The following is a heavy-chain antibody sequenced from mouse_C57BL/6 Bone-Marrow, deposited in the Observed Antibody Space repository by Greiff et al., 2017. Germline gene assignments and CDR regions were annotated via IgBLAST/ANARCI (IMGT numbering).Heavy chain of an antibody. CDR3: ARGGYGSTNWYFDV. J-gene: IGHJ1*03. CDR2: INPGSGGT. Sequence: QVQLKQSGAELVRPGTSVKVSCKASGYAFTNYLIEWVKQRPGQGLEWIGVINPGSGGTNYNEKFKGKATLTADKSSSTAYMQLSSLTSEDSAVYFCARGGYGSTNWYFDVWGTGTTVTVSS. V-gene: IGHV1-54*01. CDR1: GYAFTNYL. D-gene: IGHD1-1*01.